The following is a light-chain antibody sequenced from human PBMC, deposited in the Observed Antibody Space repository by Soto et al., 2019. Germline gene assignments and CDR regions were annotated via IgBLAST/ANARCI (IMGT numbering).Light chain of an antibody. CDR3: QKYNNWPLN. V-gene: IGKV3-15*01. J-gene: IGKJ3*01. Sequence: IVFTQSPGTLSLSPVERATLSCRASQTGSNSYLAWYQQKSAQAPRLLIYGASTRATGIPARFSGSGSGTEFTLTISSLQSEDFAVYYCQKYNNWPLNFGPGTKVDIK. CDR2: GAS. CDR1: QTGSNSY.